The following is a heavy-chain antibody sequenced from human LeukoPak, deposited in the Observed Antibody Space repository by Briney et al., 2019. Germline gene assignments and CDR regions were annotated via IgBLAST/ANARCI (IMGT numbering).Heavy chain of an antibody. J-gene: IGHJ4*02. CDR1: GFSFRAYS. V-gene: IGHV3-48*04. CDR2: IGGTTSSI. Sequence: QAGGSLRLSCAASGFSFRAYSMNWVRQAPGRGLEWVSHIGGTTSSIYYADSVKGRFTISRDNAKNSLYLQMSSLRVEDTAVYYCVRDIIGDYWGQGSLVIVSS. CDR3: VRDIIGDY. D-gene: IGHD3-16*02.